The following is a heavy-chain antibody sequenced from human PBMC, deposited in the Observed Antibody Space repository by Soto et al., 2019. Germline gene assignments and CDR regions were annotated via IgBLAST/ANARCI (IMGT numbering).Heavy chain of an antibody. V-gene: IGHV3-9*01. Sequence: EVQLVESGGGLVQPGRSLRLSCAASGFTFDDYAMHWVRQAPGKCLEWVSGISWNSGSIGYEDSVKGRFTISRDNAKNSLYLQMNSLRAEDTALYYCAKGAYCGGDCFLFDYWGQGTLVPVSS. D-gene: IGHD2-21*02. CDR3: AKGAYCGGDCFLFDY. CDR1: GFTFDDYA. J-gene: IGHJ4*02. CDR2: ISWNSGSI.